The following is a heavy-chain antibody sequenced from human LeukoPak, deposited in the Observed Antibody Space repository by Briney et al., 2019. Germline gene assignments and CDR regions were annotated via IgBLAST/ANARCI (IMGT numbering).Heavy chain of an antibody. CDR1: GFTFSSYS. J-gene: IGHJ3*02. D-gene: IGHD6-19*01. V-gene: IGHV3-21*01. CDR3: ARARRPQSGWYEKDAFDI. Sequence: GGSLRLSCAASGFTFSSYSMNWVRQAPGKGLEWVSSISSSSSYIYYADSVKGRFTISRDNAKNSLYLQMNSLRAEDTAVYYCARARRPQSGWYEKDAFDIWGQGTMVTVSS. CDR2: ISSSSSYI.